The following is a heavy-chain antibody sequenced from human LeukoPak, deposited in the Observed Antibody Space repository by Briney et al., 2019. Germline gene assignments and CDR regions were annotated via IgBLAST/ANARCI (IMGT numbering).Heavy chain of an antibody. J-gene: IGHJ5*02. CDR3: ARLVVRGVITAWNWFDP. V-gene: IGHV5-51*01. Sequence: GESLKISCKGSGYSFTSYWIGWVRQMPGKGLEWMGIIYPGDSDTRYSPSFQGQVTISADKSISTAYLQWSSLKASDTAMYYCARLVVRGVITAWNWFDPWGQGTLVTVSS. D-gene: IGHD3-10*01. CDR1: GYSFTSYW. CDR2: IYPGDSDT.